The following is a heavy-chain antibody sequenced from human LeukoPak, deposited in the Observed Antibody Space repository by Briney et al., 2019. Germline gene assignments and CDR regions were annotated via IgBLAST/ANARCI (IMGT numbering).Heavy chain of an antibody. Sequence: GESLKISCKGSGYSFPSYWIAWVRQMPGKGLEWMGIIYPRDSDTRYSPSFQGQVTISVDKSISTAYLQWSSLKASDTAMYYCARLGGQYNWNYGDYWGRGTLVTVSS. CDR2: IYPRDSDT. J-gene: IGHJ4*02. V-gene: IGHV5-51*01. CDR3: ARLGGQYNWNYGDY. D-gene: IGHD1-7*01. CDR1: GYSFPSYW.